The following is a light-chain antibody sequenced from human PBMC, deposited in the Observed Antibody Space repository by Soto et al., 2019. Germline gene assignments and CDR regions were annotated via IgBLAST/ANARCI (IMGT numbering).Light chain of an antibody. Sequence: QSVLTQPPSASGSPGQSVTISCTGTSSDVGGYNYVSWYQQHPGKAPKLIIYEVNKRPSGVPARFSGSKSCNTASLTVSGIQAEDEADYYCSSHAGSNHVVFGGGTKLTVL. CDR1: SSDVGGYNY. J-gene: IGLJ2*01. CDR2: EVN. CDR3: SSHAGSNHVV. V-gene: IGLV2-8*01.